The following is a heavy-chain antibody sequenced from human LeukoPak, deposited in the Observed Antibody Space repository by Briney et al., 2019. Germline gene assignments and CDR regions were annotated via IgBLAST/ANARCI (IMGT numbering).Heavy chain of an antibody. CDR2: ISSSSSYI. J-gene: IGHJ5*02. CDR3: ARQGSGSLTWFDP. V-gene: IGHV3-21*01. Sequence: GGSLRLSCAASGFTFSAYSMNWVRQAPGKGLAWVSSISSSSSYIYYADSVKGRFTISRDNAKNSLYLQMNSLRAEDTAVYYCARQGSGSLTWFDPWGQGSLVTVSS. CDR1: GFTFSAYS. D-gene: IGHD3-10*01.